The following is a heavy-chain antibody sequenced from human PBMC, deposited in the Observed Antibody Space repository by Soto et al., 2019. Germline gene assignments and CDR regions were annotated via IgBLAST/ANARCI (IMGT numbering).Heavy chain of an antibody. V-gene: IGHV1-46*01. CDR1: GYTFTSYY. CDR2: INPSSGST. Sequence: ASVKVSCKASGYTFTSYYMHWVRQAPGQGLEWMGIINPSSGSTSYAQKLQGRVTMTTDTSTSTAYMELRSLRSDDTAVYYCARGEYYDSSGYYGGWFDPWGQGTLVTVSS. J-gene: IGHJ5*02. CDR3: ARGEYYDSSGYYGGWFDP. D-gene: IGHD3-22*01.